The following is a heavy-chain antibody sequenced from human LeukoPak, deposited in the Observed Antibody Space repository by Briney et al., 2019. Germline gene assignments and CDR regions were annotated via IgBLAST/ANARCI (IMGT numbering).Heavy chain of an antibody. Sequence: GGSLRLSCAASGFTFSTSSINWVRQAPGKGLDWVASISSSSRDTYYADSVKGRFTISRDNAKKSLYLQMNSLRAEDTAVYYCARERVDFGDWSRYYHYGMDVWGQGTTVTVTS. J-gene: IGHJ6*02. V-gene: IGHV3-21*01. D-gene: IGHD4-17*01. CDR1: GFTFSTSS. CDR3: ARERVDFGDWSRYYHYGMDV. CDR2: ISSSSRDT.